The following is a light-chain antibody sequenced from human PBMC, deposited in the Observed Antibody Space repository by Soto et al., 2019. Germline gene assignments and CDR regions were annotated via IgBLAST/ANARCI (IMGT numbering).Light chain of an antibody. CDR3: QQYNNWPWT. V-gene: IGKV3-11*01. J-gene: IGKJ1*01. Sequence: EIVLTQSPATLSLSPGERATLSCRASQSVSSYLAWYQQKPGQAPRLLIYDASNRATGIPARFSGSGSGTDFTLTISSLEPEDFAVYYCQQYNNWPWTSGQGTKVDIK. CDR2: DAS. CDR1: QSVSSY.